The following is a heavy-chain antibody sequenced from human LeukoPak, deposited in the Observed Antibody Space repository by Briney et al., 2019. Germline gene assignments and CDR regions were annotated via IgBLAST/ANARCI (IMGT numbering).Heavy chain of an antibody. CDR3: ARVRFQSGGTYYLDY. CDR2: IYPGGSDT. CDR1: GYNFDTYW. J-gene: IGHJ4*02. Sequence: GESLKISCKASGYNFDTYWIDWVRQMPGKGLEWMGIIYPGGSDTKYSPSFQGQVTISVDKSTSTAYLQWSSLKASDTAMYYCARVRFQSGGTYYLDYWGQGTLVTVSS. V-gene: IGHV5-51*01. D-gene: IGHD3-3*01.